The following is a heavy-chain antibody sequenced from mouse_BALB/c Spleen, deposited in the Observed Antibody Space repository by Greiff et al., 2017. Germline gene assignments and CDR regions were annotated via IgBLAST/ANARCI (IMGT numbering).Heavy chain of an antibody. CDR3: ARDSDYYGSLYWYFDV. CDR1: GYSITSDYA. J-gene: IGHJ1*01. D-gene: IGHD1-1*01. CDR2: ISYSGST. V-gene: IGHV3-2*02. Sequence: EVHLVESGPGLVKPSQSLSLTCTVTGYSITSDYAWNWIRQFPGNKLEWMGYISYSGSTSYNPSLKSRISITRDASKNQFFLQLNSVTTEDTATYYCARDSDYYGSLYWYFDVWGAGTTVTVSS.